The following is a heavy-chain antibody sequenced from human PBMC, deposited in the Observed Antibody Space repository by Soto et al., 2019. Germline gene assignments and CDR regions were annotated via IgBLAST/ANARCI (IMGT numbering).Heavy chain of an antibody. V-gene: IGHV4-39*01. CDR3: ARLAYSHYST. CDR2: IYYSGTT. CDR1: GGSIKVGGYY. Sequence: PSETLSLTYTVSGGSIKVGGYYWGWIRQPPGKGLEWVATIYYSGTTYYNPSLKSRLTISLDTSRNQFSLDLTSVTAADTAVYYCARLAYSHYSTWGQGTPVT. J-gene: IGHJ4*02. D-gene: IGHD5-12*01.